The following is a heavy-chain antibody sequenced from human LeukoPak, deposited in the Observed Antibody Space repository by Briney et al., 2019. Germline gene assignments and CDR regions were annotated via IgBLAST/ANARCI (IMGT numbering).Heavy chain of an antibody. Sequence: PSETLSLTCTVSGGSISSGSYYWSWIRQPAGKGLEWIGRIYTSGSTNYNPSLKSRVTISVDKSKNQFSLKLSSVTAADTAVYYCARMVYEAYGSGSYDYWGQGTLVTVSS. CDR2: IYTSGST. V-gene: IGHV4-61*02. D-gene: IGHD3-10*01. CDR1: GGSISSGSYY. CDR3: ARMVYEAYGSGSYDY. J-gene: IGHJ4*02.